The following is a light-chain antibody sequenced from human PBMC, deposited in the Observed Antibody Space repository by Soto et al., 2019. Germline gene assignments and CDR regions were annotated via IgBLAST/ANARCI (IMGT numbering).Light chain of an antibody. CDR1: SNDIGVYDY. J-gene: IGLJ1*01. CDR3: TSYTNIKTYV. CDR2: EVS. Sequence: QSALTQPASVSASPGQSITISCTGTSNDIGVYDYVSWYQQHPGQAPKVIIYEVSNRPSGVSSRFSGSKSGNTASLTISGLQAEDEGDYYCTSYTNIKTYVFGTGTKVTAL. V-gene: IGLV2-14*01.